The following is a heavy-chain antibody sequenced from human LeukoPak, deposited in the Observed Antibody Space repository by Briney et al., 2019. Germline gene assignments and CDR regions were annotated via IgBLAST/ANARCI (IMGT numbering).Heavy chain of an antibody. CDR3: ARWAGHCSSTSCYERPFDY. V-gene: IGHV1-69*13. Sequence: GASVKVSCKASGGTDSNYAVTWLRQAPGQGLEWMGGIIPIFSATNYAQKFQGRLTISADDSTSTAYMELSSLRSEDTAVYYCARWAGHCSSTSCYERPFDYWGLGTLVTVSS. CDR2: IIPIFSAT. J-gene: IGHJ4*02. CDR1: GGTDSNYA. D-gene: IGHD2-2*01.